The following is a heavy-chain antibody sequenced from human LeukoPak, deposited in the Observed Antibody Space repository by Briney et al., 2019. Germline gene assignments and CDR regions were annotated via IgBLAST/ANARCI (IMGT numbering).Heavy chain of an antibody. D-gene: IGHD2-21*02. V-gene: IGHV3-30*02. CDR1: GFTFSSSG. Sequence: GGSLRLSCAASGFTFSSSGMHWVRQAPGKGLAWVAFIGHEGSNKYYADSVKGRFTISRDDSKNTLYLQMNSLRAEDTAVYYCAKDGHCTFDYWGQGTLVTVSS. J-gene: IGHJ4*02. CDR3: AKDGHCTFDY. CDR2: IGHEGSNK.